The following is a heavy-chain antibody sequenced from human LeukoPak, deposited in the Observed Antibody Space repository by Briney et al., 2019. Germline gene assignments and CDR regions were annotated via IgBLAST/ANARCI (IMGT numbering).Heavy chain of an antibody. CDR2: MYHGGNT. J-gene: IGHJ5*02. CDR1: GGSFSGYY. Sequence: SETLSLTCAVYGGSFSGYYWGWIRQPPGKGLEWIGSMYHGGNTNYNPSLRSRVTISIDTSKNQFSLKVSSVTAADTAVYYCARWSSSSGWFDPWGQGTLVTVSS. CDR3: ARWSSSSGWFDP. V-gene: IGHV4-34*01. D-gene: IGHD6-6*01.